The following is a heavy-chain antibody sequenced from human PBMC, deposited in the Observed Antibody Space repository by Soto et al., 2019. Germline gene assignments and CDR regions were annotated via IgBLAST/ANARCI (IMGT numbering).Heavy chain of an antibody. V-gene: IGHV1-46*01. J-gene: IGHJ4*02. D-gene: IGHD3-3*01. CDR1: VYTFTSYY. Sequence: AAVKVFCKSSVYTFTSYYRHWVRQAPGQVREWMGIINPSGGSTSYAQKFQGRVTMTRDTSTSTVYMEMSSLRSEDTAVYYCARDQGPSGYDFWSGYYAPSYYFDYWGQGTLVTVSS. CDR3: ARDQGPSGYDFWSGYYAPSYYFDY. CDR2: INPSGGST.